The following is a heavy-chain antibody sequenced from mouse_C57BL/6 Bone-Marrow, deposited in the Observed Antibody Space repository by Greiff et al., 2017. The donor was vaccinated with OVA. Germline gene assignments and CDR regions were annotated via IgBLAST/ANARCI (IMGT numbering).Heavy chain of an antibody. CDR3: ARHGGLLRYAMDY. D-gene: IGHD2-3*01. CDR1: GFSLTSYG. CDR2: IWSDGST. V-gene: IGHV2-6-1*01. J-gene: IGHJ4*01. Sequence: QVTLKESGPGLVAPSQRLSITCTVSGFSLTSYGVHWVRQPPGKGLEWLVVIWSDGSTTYNSALKSRLSISKDNSKSQVFLKMNSLQTDDTAMYYCARHGGLLRYAMDYWGQGTSGTVSS.